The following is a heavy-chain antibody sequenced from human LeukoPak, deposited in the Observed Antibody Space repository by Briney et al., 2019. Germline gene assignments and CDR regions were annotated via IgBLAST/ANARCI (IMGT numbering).Heavy chain of an antibody. Sequence: SETLSLTCAVYGGSFSGYYWSWIRQPPGKGLEWIGEINHSGSTNYNPSLKSRVTISVDTSKNQFSLKLSSVTAADTAVYYCASSPLRYCSSTSCQGRLDYWGQGTLVTVSS. J-gene: IGHJ4*02. V-gene: IGHV4-34*01. CDR3: ASSPLRYCSSTSCQGRLDY. CDR1: GGSFSGYY. CDR2: INHSGST. D-gene: IGHD2-2*01.